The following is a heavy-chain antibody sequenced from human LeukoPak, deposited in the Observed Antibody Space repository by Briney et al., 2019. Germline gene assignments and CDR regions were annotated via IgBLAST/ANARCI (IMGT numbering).Heavy chain of an antibody. Sequence: PGGSLRLSCAATGFTFSSFSMHWVRQAPGKGLEWVAVISYDGSNKYYADSVKGRFTISRDNSKNTLYLQVNSLRAEDTAVYYCSGIYGDFDYWGQGTLVTVSS. CDR1: GFTFSSFS. D-gene: IGHD4-17*01. CDR2: ISYDGSNK. CDR3: SGIYGDFDY. J-gene: IGHJ4*02. V-gene: IGHV3-30*03.